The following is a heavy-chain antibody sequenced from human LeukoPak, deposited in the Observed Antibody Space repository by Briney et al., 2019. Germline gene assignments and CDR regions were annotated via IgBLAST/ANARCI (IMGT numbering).Heavy chain of an antibody. CDR1: GYTFTSYG. J-gene: IGHJ4*02. D-gene: IGHD2-2*01. CDR2: ISAYNGNT. V-gene: IGHV1-18*01. CDR3: ARERGVRLGYCSSTSCGKGGRPFDY. Sequence: ASVKDSCKASGYTFTSYGISWVRQAPGQGLEWMGWISAYNGNTNYAQKLRGRVTMTTDTSTSTAYMELRSLRSDDTAVYYCARERGVRLGYCSSTSCGKGGRPFDYWGQGTLVTVSS.